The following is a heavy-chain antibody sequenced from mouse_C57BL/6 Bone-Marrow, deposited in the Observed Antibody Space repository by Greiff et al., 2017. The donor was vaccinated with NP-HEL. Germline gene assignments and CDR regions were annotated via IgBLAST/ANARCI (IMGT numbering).Heavy chain of an antibody. V-gene: IGHV1-77*01. CDR2: IGPGSGST. D-gene: IGHD1-1*01. Sequence: QVQLKQSGAELVKPGASVKISCKASGYTFTDYYINWVKQRPGQGLEWIGKIGPGSGSTYYNEKFKGKATLTADKSSSTAYMQLSSLTSEDSAVYFCDGIYYYGSRTGYFDVWGTGTTVTVSS. CDR3: DGIYYYGSRTGYFDV. CDR1: GYTFTDYY. J-gene: IGHJ1*03.